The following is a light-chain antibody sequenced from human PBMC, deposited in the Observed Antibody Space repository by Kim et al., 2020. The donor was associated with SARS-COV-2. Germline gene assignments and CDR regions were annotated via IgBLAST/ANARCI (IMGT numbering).Light chain of an antibody. V-gene: IGLV3-21*04. J-gene: IGLJ3*02. CDR2: YDS. CDR1: NIGSRS. Sequence: SYELTQPPSVSVAPGKTARITCGGDNIGSRSVHWYQQKPGQAPVLVIYYDSDRPSGIPERFSGSNSGTTATLTISRVEAGDEADYYCQVWDSSNDHLSFGGGTQLTVL. CDR3: QVWDSSNDHLS.